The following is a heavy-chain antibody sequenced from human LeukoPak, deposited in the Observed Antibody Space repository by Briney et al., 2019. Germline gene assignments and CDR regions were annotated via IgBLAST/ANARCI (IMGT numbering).Heavy chain of an antibody. D-gene: IGHD2-2*01. CDR1: GGTFSSYA. CDR2: IIPIFGTA. J-gene: IGHJ4*02. Sequence: SVKVSRKASGGTFSSYAISWVRQAPGQGLEWMGGIIPIFGTANYAQKFQGRVTITADESTSTAYMELSSLRSEDTAVYYCARGKGTCSTSCYYFDYWGQGTLVTVSS. V-gene: IGHV1-69*13. CDR3: ARGKGTCSTSCYYFDY.